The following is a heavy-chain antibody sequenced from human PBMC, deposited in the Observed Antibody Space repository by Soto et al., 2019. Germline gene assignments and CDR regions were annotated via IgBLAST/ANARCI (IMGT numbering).Heavy chain of an antibody. CDR3: ARLSTIWTYFDY. J-gene: IGHJ4*02. CDR2: IGRAGDT. V-gene: IGHV3-13*01. Sequence: VQLAESGGKLIQPGGSLRLSCEASGFTFSAYDMHWVRQSPGKGLEWVSGIGRAGDTYYADSVRGRFTTSRDNAKNSVYLQMNSLRAGDTAVYYCARLSTIWTYFDYWGQGSLVTVSS. D-gene: IGHD1-1*01. CDR1: GFTFSAYD.